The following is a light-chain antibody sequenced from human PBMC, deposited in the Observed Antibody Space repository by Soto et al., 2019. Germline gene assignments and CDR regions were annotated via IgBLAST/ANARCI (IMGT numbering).Light chain of an antibody. Sequence: EVVLTQSPGTLSLSPGERATLSCRASQAVSSILLAWYQQKPGQAPRLLIYGASSRATGIPDRFSGSGSGTDFTLTVSRLEPEDFAVYYCQQHVPSPMFGGRTKVEIK. CDR1: QAVSSIL. CDR2: GAS. J-gene: IGKJ4*02. CDR3: QQHVPSPM. V-gene: IGKV3-20*01.